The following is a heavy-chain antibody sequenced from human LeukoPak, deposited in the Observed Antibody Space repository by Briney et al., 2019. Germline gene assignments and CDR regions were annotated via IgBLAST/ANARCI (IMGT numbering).Heavy chain of an antibody. CDR1: GYSISSGYY. D-gene: IGHD2-2*01. V-gene: IGHV4-38-2*02. J-gene: IGHJ6*03. CDR3: ARVLGYCSSTSCYHYYYYMDV. CDR2: IYYSGST. Sequence: PSETLSLTCTVSGYSISSGYYWGWIRQPPGKGLEWIGSIYYSGSTYYNPSLKSRVTISVDTSKNQFSLKLSSVTAADTAVYYCARVLGYCSSTSCYHYYYYMDVWGKGTTVTVSS.